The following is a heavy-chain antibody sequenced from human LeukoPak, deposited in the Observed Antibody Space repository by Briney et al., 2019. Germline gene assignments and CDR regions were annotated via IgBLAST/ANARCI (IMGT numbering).Heavy chain of an antibody. J-gene: IGHJ4*02. D-gene: IGHD4-17*01. CDR2: INGDGSTT. CDR1: GFTFSNSA. Sequence: GGSLRLSCAASGFTFSNSAMNWVRQAPGKGLVWVSRINGDGSTTNYADSVKGRFTISRDNAKNTLYLQMNSLRAEDTAVYYCATAGDYRFDYWGQGTLVTVSS. V-gene: IGHV3-74*01. CDR3: ATAGDYRFDY.